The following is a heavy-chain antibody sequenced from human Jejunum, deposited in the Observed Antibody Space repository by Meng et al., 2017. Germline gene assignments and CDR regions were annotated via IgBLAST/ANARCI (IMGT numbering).Heavy chain of an antibody. J-gene: IGHJ6*02. D-gene: IGHD3-10*01. CDR1: GFTFSSYA. Sequence: GESLKISCAASGFTFSSYAMSWVRQAPGKGLEWVSAISGSGGSTYYADSVKGRFTISRDNSKNTLYLQMNSLRAEDTAVYYCAKDVGLWFGELLLYYYYGMDVWGQGTTVTSP. V-gene: IGHV3-23*01. CDR3: AKDVGLWFGELLLYYYYGMDV. CDR2: ISGSGGST.